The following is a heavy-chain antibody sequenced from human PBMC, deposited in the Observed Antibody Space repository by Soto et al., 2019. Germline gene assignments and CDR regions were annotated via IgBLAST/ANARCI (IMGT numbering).Heavy chain of an antibody. D-gene: IGHD2-15*01. CDR2: IKHDGSET. J-gene: IGHJ4*02. V-gene: IGHV3-7*01. CDR1: VSSSGSDW. CDR3: ARDFATRCSGSTCYACAY. Sequence: PGGSLRLSCAASVSSSGSDWMSCVRQSPGKGLEWVANIKHDGSETYYVDSVKGRFTISRDHAKNSLFLQKNTLRTEEKGVYYCARDFATRCSGSTCYACAYWGQGVLVTVSS.